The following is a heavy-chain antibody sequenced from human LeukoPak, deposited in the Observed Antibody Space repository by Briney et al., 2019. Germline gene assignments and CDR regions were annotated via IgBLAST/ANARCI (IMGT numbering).Heavy chain of an antibody. D-gene: IGHD2-21*02. CDR3: ARELDQYCGGDCYHDAFDI. Sequence: GGSLRLSCAASGFTFSSYSMNWVRQAPGKGLEWVSSISSSSSYIYYADSVKGRFTISRDNAKNSLYLHMNSLRAEDTAVYYCARELDQYCGGDCYHDAFDIWGQGTMVTVSS. CDR2: ISSSSSYI. J-gene: IGHJ3*02. V-gene: IGHV3-21*01. CDR1: GFTFSSYS.